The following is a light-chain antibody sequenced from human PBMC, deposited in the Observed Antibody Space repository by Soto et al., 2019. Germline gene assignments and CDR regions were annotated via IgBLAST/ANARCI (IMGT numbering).Light chain of an antibody. CDR1: QSVTSNY. CDR2: AAS. Sequence: EVVLTQSPGTVSLSPGERATLSCRASQSVTSNYLAWYQQKPGQAPRLLIYAASSRATGIPDRFSGSGSGTDFTLSISRVESEDCAVYYCQHYGSSVPWTFGQGTKVEIK. J-gene: IGKJ1*01. CDR3: QHYGSSVPWT. V-gene: IGKV3-20*01.